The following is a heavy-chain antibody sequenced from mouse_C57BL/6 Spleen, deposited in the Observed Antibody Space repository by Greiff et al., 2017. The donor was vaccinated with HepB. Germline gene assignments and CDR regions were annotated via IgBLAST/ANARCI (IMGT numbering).Heavy chain of an antibody. J-gene: IGHJ1*03. CDR1: GFTFSDAW. CDR3: TGLLGWYFDV. CDR2: IRNKANNHAT. D-gene: IGHD1-1*01. V-gene: IGHV6-6*01. Sequence: EVQLVESGGGLVQPGGSMKLSCAASGFTFSDAWMDWVRQSPEKGLEWVAEIRNKANNHATYYAESVKGRFTISRDDSKSSVHMQMNSLRAEDTGNYYCTGLLGWYFDVWGTGTTVTVSS.